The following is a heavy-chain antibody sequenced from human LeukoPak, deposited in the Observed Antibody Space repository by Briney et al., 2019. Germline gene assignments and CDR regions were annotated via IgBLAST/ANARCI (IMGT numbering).Heavy chain of an antibody. CDR3: ARGDSSSWYVAFDI. V-gene: IGHV3-30-3*01. D-gene: IGHD6-13*01. Sequence: GGSLRLSCAASGFTFSSYTMHWVRQAPGKGLEWVALISSDGSNKYYADSVKGRFTISRDNSKNTLYLQMNSLRAEDTAVYYCARGDSSSWYVAFDIWGQGTMVTVSS. J-gene: IGHJ3*02. CDR2: ISSDGSNK. CDR1: GFTFSSYT.